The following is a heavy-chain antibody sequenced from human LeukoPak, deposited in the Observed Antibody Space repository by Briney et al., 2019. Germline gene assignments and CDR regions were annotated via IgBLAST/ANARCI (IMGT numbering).Heavy chain of an antibody. CDR1: GFTFSSYG. J-gene: IGHJ4*02. V-gene: IGHV3-30*18. Sequence: PGGSLRLSCAAPGFTFSSYGMHRVRQAPGKGLEWVALISYDGSNKYYADSVKGRFTISRDNSKNTLYLQMNSLRAEDTAVYYCAKAYGYCSSTSCSHEEFDYWGQGTLVTVSS. CDR3: AKAYGYCSSTSCSHEEFDY. CDR2: ISYDGSNK. D-gene: IGHD2-2*01.